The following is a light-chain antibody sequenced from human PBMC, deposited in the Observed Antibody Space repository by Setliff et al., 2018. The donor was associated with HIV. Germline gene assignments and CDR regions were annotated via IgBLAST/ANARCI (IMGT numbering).Light chain of an antibody. Sequence: QSVLTQPASVSGSTGQSITISCTGTSGDVGRYNLVSWYQQQPGKPPKLMIYQASKRPSGVSNRFSGSKSGNTASLTISGLQAEDEADYYCCSNTGSNTYVLGTGTKVTV. V-gene: IGLV2-23*01. J-gene: IGLJ1*01. CDR3: CSNTGSNTYV. CDR1: SGDVGRYNL. CDR2: QAS.